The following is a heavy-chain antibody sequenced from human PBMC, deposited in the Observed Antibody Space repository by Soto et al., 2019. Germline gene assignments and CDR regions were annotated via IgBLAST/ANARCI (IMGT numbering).Heavy chain of an antibody. CDR3: ARDDSSGYYRLPNYYYYYGMDV. J-gene: IGHJ6*02. V-gene: IGHV3-48*02. D-gene: IGHD3-22*01. CDR1: GFTFSSYS. Sequence: GGSLRLSCAASGFTFSSYSMNWVRQAPGKGLEWVSYISSSSSTIYYADSVKGRFTISRDNAKNSLYLQMNSLRDEDTAVYYCARDDSSGYYRLPNYYYYYGMDVWGQGTTVTVSS. CDR2: ISSSSSTI.